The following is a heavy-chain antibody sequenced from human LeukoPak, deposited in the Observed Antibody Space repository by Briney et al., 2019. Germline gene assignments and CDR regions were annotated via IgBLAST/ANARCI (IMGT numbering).Heavy chain of an antibody. J-gene: IGHJ4*02. CDR2: INHSART. D-gene: IGHD2/OR15-2a*01. V-gene: IGHV4-34*01. Sequence: SATLSLTCALYGGSFSSYCWSWIRQPPGKGLEGIGEINHSARTTYNPSLKSRVTISVDTYKNQFSLKLSSVTAADTAVYYCARSHNSRGPDYWGQGTLVTVSS. CDR1: GGSFSSYC. CDR3: ARSHNSRGPDY.